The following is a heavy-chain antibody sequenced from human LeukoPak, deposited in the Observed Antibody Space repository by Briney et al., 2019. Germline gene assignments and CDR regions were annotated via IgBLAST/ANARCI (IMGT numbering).Heavy chain of an antibody. J-gene: IGHJ4*02. V-gene: IGHV3-7*01. CDR1: GFTFSTYG. D-gene: IGHD1-14*01. Sequence: GGPLRLSCAASGFTFSTYGMHWVRQAPGKGLEWVANIKQDGSEKYYVDSVKGRFTISRDNAKNSLYLQMNSLRAEDTAVYYCARLTGYYFDYWGQGTLVTVSS. CDR3: ARLTGYYFDY. CDR2: IKQDGSEK.